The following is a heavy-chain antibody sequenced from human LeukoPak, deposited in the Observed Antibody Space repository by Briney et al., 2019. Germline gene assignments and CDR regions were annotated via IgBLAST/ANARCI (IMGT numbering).Heavy chain of an antibody. V-gene: IGHV3-33*01. D-gene: IGHD3-22*01. J-gene: IGHJ4*02. Sequence: GGSLRLSCAASGFTFSSYGMHWVRQAPGKGVEWVAVIWYDGSNKYYADSVKGRFTISRDNSKNTLYLQMNSLRAEDTAVYYCARDHYYYDSSGYSQSFDYWGQGTLVTVSS. CDR3: ARDHYYYDSSGYSQSFDY. CDR1: GFTFSSYG. CDR2: IWYDGSNK.